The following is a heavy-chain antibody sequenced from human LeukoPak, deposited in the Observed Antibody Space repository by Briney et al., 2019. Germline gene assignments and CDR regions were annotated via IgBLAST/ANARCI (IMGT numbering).Heavy chain of an antibody. CDR3: AKGQWLGTIFDY. V-gene: IGHV3-21*01. Sequence: GSLRLSCAASGFTISSYSMNWVRPAPGKGLEWVSSISSSSSYIYYADSVKGRFTISRDNAKNSLYLQMNSLRAEDTAVYYCAKGQWLGTIFDYWGQGTLVTVSS. D-gene: IGHD6-19*01. CDR2: ISSSSSYI. CDR1: GFTISSYS. J-gene: IGHJ4*02.